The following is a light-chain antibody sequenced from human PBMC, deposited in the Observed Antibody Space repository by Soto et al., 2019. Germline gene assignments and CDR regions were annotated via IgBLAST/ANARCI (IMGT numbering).Light chain of an antibody. CDR3: QQYGSTPWT. CDR2: AAS. Sequence: DIQMTQSPSTLSASVGDRVTITCRASQNINNWLAWYQQKPGKAPKLLIYAASSLESGVPARFSGSRSGTDFTLTIRSLQPEDCATYYCQQYGSTPWTFGQGTKVELK. CDR1: QNINNW. V-gene: IGKV1-5*01. J-gene: IGKJ1*01.